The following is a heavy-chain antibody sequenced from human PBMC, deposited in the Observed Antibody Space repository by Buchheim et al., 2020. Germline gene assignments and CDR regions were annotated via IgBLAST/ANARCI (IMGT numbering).Heavy chain of an antibody. CDR1: GFIFSNYA. CDR3: AKAGSLIY. CDR2: ISGGRT. J-gene: IGHJ4*02. V-gene: IGHV3-23*04. D-gene: IGHD3-10*01. Sequence: EVQLVESGGGLVQPGGSLRLSCAASGFIFSNYAMSWVRQAPGKGLEWVSVISGGRTYYADSVKGRFTISRDNSKNTLYLQMNSLRAEDTAIYYCAKAGSLIYWGQGTL.